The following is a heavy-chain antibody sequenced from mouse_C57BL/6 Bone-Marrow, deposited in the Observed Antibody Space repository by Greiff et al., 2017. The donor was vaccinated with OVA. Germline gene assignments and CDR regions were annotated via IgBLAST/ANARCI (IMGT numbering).Heavy chain of an antibody. Sequence: EVQGVESGGGLVKPGGSLKLSCAASGFTFCDYGMHWVRQAPEKGLEWVAYISSGSSTIYYADTVKGRFTISRDNAKNTLFLQMTSLRSEDTAMYYCARPYGSSRDYFDYWGQGTTLTVSS. CDR2: ISSGSSTI. V-gene: IGHV5-17*01. CDR3: ARPYGSSRDYFDY. CDR1: GFTFCDYG. J-gene: IGHJ2*01. D-gene: IGHD1-1*01.